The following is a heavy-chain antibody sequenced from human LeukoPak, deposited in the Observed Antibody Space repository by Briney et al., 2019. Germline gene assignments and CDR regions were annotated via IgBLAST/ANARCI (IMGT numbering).Heavy chain of an antibody. CDR1: GGTFSSYA. Sequence: SVKVSCKASGGTFSSYAISWVRQAPGQGLEWMGGIIPIFGTANYAQKFQGRVTITADESTSTAYMELSSLRSEDTAVYYCASENYGSGSYYNLFGYWGQGTLVTVSS. V-gene: IGHV1-69*13. CDR2: IIPIFGTA. D-gene: IGHD3-10*01. CDR3: ASENYGSGSYYNLFGY. J-gene: IGHJ4*02.